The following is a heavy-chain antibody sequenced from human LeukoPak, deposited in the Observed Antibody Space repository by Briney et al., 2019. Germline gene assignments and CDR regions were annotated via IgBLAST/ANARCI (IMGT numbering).Heavy chain of an antibody. V-gene: IGHV6-1*01. CDR2: TYYRSKWYN. Sequence: SQTLSLTCAISGDSVSRNSAAWNWIRQSPSRGLEWRGRTYYRSKWYNDYAVSVKSRITINPDTSKNQFSLQLNSVTPEDTAVYYCAAYYDFWSGYRFDYWGQATLVTVSS. D-gene: IGHD3-3*01. CDR3: AAYYDFWSGYRFDY. J-gene: IGHJ4*02. CDR1: GDSVSRNSAA.